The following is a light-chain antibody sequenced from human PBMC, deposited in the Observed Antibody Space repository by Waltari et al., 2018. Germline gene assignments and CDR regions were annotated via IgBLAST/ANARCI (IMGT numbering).Light chain of an antibody. V-gene: IGKV2-30*01. CDR3: MQATHWPVT. CDR1: QSLVYTDGISY. CDR2: KVS. J-gene: IGKJ5*01. Sequence: DVGLTQSPLSLSVTLGQPASISFRSSQSLVYTDGISYLNWFHQRPGQAPRRLIYKVSSRDSGVPDRLSGSGSGTDFTLMISSVEADDVGVYFCMQATHWPVTFGQGTRLEIK.